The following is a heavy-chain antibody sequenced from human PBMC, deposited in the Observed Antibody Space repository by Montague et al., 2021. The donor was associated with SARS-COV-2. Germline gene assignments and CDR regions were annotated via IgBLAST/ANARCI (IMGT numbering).Heavy chain of an antibody. CDR3: ARLYGPSFDY. CDR2: FYYAGGT. CDR1: GGSVSRISSH. V-gene: IGHV4-39*01. J-gene: IGHJ4*02. D-gene: IGHD4-17*01. Sequence: SETLSLTCTVSGGSVSRISSHWGWIRQPPGKGLEYIGSFYYAGGTQYNPSLKSRVTISVDTSNDQFSLKMNSVTAADTALYFCARLYGPSFDYWGQGTLVTVSS.